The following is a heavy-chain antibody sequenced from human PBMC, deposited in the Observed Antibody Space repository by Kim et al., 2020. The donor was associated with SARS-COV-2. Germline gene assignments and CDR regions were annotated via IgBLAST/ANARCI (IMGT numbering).Heavy chain of an antibody. J-gene: IGHJ4*02. Sequence: GGSLRLSCAASGFTFSRRAMSWVRQVPGKGLEWIASVNNNNNPYYADSVKGRFTVSRDITKDTLYLQMNSLRDDDTALYYCAKDHPSSGWPTFDSWGQGT. V-gene: IGHV3-23*05. D-gene: IGHD6-19*01. CDR1: GFTFSRRA. CDR3: AKDHPSSGWPTFDS. CDR2: VNNNNNP.